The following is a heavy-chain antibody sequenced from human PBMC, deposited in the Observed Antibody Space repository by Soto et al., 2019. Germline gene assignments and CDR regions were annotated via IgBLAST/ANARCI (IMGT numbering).Heavy chain of an antibody. D-gene: IGHD2-21*02. CDR1: GGSFGGYY. V-gene: IGHV4-34*01. Sequence: QVQLQQWGAGLLKPSETLSLTCAVYGGSFGGYYWSWIRQPPGKGLEWFGEINHSGSTNYNPSLKSRVTISVDTSKNQFSLKLSSVTAADTAVYYCARGPYCGGDCRGPLGWFDPWGQGTLVTVSS. J-gene: IGHJ5*02. CDR3: ARGPYCGGDCRGPLGWFDP. CDR2: INHSGST.